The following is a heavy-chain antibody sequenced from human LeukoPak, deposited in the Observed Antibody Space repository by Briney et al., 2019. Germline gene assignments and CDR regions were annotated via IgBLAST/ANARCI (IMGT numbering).Heavy chain of an antibody. CDR3: AKAHCSGTSCYPGAFDI. Sequence: PGGSLRLSCAASGFTFDSYAMTWVRQAPGKGLEWVSSLGGSGRTSHYADSVKGRFTIYSDNSRNTLYLQMNSLRADDTAVYYCAKAHCSGTSCYPGAFDIWGPGTMVTVSS. V-gene: IGHV3-23*01. J-gene: IGHJ3*02. CDR1: GFTFDSYA. CDR2: LGGSGRTS. D-gene: IGHD2-2*01.